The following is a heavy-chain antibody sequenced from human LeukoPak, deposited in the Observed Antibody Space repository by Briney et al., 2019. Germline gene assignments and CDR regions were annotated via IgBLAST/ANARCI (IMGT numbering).Heavy chain of an antibody. CDR2: ISWNSGSI. Sequence: SLRLSCAASGFTFADYAMHWVRQAPGKGLEWVSGISWNSGSIDYADSVEGRFTISRDNAKKSLYLQMDSLRPEDTALYYCSKGNYGMDVWGQGTTVTVSS. CDR3: SKGNYGMDV. V-gene: IGHV3-9*01. D-gene: IGHD3-10*01. J-gene: IGHJ6*02. CDR1: GFTFADYA.